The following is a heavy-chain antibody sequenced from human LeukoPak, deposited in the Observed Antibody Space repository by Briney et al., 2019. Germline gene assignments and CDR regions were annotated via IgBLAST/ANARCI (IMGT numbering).Heavy chain of an antibody. D-gene: IGHD2/OR15-2a*01. Sequence: LGESLTISCKGSGYSFSSYWIGWVRQMPGKSLEWMGIIYPADSDTRYNPSFRGQVTISADRSISTAYLQWSSLKASDTAMYFCVTQVDFPSRRTYNSANKGFHSWGQGTLITVSS. CDR1: GYSFSSYW. J-gene: IGHJ4*02. CDR2: IYPADSDT. CDR3: VTQVDFPSRRTYNSANKGFHS. V-gene: IGHV5-51*01.